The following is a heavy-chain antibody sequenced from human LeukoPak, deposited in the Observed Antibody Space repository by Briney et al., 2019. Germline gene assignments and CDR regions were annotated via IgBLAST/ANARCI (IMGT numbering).Heavy chain of an antibody. CDR1: GGSFSGFY. D-gene: IGHD6-13*01. CDR3: ARQYSSSWYGLSGWFDP. J-gene: IGHJ5*02. V-gene: IGHV4-34*01. CDR2: INHSGST. Sequence: SETLSLTCAVYGGSFSGFYWTWIRQPPGKGLEWIGEINHSGSTNYNPSLKSRVTISVDTSRNQFSLKLSSVTAADTAVYYCARQYSSSWYGLSGWFDPWGQGTLVTVSS.